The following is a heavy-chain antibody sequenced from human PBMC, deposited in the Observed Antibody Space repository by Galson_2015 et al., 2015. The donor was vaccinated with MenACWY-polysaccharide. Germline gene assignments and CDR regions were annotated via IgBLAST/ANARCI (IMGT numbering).Heavy chain of an antibody. D-gene: IGHD2-2*01. V-gene: IGHV3-23*01. CDR2: ITGSGDRT. J-gene: IGHJ4*02. CDR3: TKSFTTSWHS. Sequence: SLRLSCAASGFTFSGSGMGWVRQAPGRGLQWVSSITGSGDRTFYADSVKGRFTISRDNSKNTLFLQLNGLRAEGTALYYCTKSFTTSWHSWGQGTLVTVSS. CDR1: GFTFSGSG.